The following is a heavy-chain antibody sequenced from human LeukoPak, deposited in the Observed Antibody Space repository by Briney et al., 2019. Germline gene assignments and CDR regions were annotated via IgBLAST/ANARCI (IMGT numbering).Heavy chain of an antibody. D-gene: IGHD3-22*01. CDR2: FDPEDGGT. CDR3: ATDSLPSDMIVARGAFDI. CDR1: GYTLTELS. V-gene: IGHV1-24*01. Sequence: GASVKVSCKVSGYTLTELSMHRVRQAPGKGLEWMGGFDPEDGGTIYAQKFQGRVTMTEDTSTDTAYMELSSLRSEDTAVYYCATDSLPSDMIVARGAFDIWGQGTMVTVSS. J-gene: IGHJ3*02.